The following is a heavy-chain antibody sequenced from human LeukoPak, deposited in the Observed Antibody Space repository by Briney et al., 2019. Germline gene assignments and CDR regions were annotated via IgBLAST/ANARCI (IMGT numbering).Heavy chain of an antibody. V-gene: IGHV3-30*04. Sequence: GGSLRLSCAASGFTFSSYAMHWVRQAPGKGLEWVAVISYDGSNKYYADSVKGRFTISRDNSKNTLYLQMNSLRAEDTAVYYCAKDLRLWFGELFYFDYWGQGTLVTVSS. J-gene: IGHJ4*02. CDR3: AKDLRLWFGELFYFDY. D-gene: IGHD3-10*01. CDR2: ISYDGSNK. CDR1: GFTFSSYA.